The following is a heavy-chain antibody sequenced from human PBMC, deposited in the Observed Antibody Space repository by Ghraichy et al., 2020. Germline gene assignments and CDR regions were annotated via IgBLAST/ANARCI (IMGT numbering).Heavy chain of an antibody. CDR1: GFTFNNYA. CDR3: AKWGLGAADGLDY. J-gene: IGHJ4*02. V-gene: IGHV3-23*01. D-gene: IGHD6-13*01. CDR2: ITTTSVST. Sequence: SCAASGFTFNNYAMCWVRQAPGKGLEWVSAITTTSVSTYYADSVKGRFTISRDNSKNTLYLQMNSLRAEDTAVYYCAKWGLGAADGLDYWGQGTLVIVSS.